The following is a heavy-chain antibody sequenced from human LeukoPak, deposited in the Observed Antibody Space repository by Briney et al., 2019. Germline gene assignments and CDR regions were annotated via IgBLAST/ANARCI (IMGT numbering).Heavy chain of an antibody. CDR3: ARVGTMVRGATNFDY. J-gene: IGHJ4*02. D-gene: IGHD3-10*01. V-gene: IGHV4-30-4*01. Sequence: SQTLSLTCTVSGGSISSGDYYWSWIRQPPGKGLEWIGYIYYSGSTYYNPSLKSRVTISVDTSKNQFSLELSSVTAADTAVYYCARVGTMVRGATNFDYWGQGTLVTVSS. CDR1: GGSISSGDYY. CDR2: IYYSGST.